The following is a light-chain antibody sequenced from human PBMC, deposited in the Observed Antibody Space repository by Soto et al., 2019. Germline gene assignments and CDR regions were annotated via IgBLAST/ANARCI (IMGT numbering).Light chain of an antibody. J-gene: IGKJ2*01. CDR3: QQHGSSPVT. Sequence: EIVLTQSPGTLSLSPGDRATLSCRASQSVSGSSLAWYQQKPGQAPSLLIYSVSSRATGIPDRFSGSGSGTDFTLTISRLEPEDFAVYYCQQHGSSPVTFGQGTKLEIK. CDR1: QSVSGSS. V-gene: IGKV3-20*01. CDR2: SVS.